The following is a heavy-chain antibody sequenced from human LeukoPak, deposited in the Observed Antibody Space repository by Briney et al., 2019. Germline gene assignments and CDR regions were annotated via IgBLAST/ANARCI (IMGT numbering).Heavy chain of an antibody. Sequence: GASVKVSCKASGGTFSSYAISWVRQAPGQGLEWKGRIIPILGIANYAQKFQGRVTITADKSTSTAYMELSSLRSEDTAVYYCARDSIAAAGTFHPQEYFQHWGQGTLVTVSS. V-gene: IGHV1-69*04. CDR1: GGTFSSYA. J-gene: IGHJ1*01. CDR3: ARDSIAAAGTFHPQEYFQH. CDR2: IIPILGIA. D-gene: IGHD6-13*01.